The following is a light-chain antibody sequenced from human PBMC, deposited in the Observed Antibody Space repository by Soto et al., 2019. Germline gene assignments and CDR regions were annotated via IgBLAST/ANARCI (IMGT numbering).Light chain of an antibody. Sequence: DIQMTQSPSSQSASVGDRVTITCQASQDISNYLAWYQQKPGEVPKLLIYAASTLQKGVQSRFSGSGSGTLFTLSINNLQPDDVATYYCQKYNSAPKTFGRGTRLEIK. CDR1: QDISNY. V-gene: IGKV1-27*01. J-gene: IGKJ2*01. CDR3: QKYNSAPKT. CDR2: AAS.